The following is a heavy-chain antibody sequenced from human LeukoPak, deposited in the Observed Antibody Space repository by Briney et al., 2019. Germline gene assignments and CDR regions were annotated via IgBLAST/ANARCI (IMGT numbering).Heavy chain of an antibody. Sequence: SETLSLTCTVSGGSISSYYWSWIRQPPGKGLEWIGYIYYSGSTNYNPSLKSRVTISVDRSKNQFSLKLSSVTAADTAVYYCARASYDSSGYPFDYWGQGTLVTVSS. J-gene: IGHJ4*02. D-gene: IGHD3-22*01. CDR1: GGSISSYY. V-gene: IGHV4-59*12. CDR3: ARASYDSSGYPFDY. CDR2: IYYSGST.